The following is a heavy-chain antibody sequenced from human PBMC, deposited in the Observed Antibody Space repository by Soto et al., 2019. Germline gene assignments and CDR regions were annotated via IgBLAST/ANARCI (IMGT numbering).Heavy chain of an antibody. CDR3: ARGGGLDD. CDR1: GYSFTSFP. CDR2: INAANGYT. J-gene: IGHJ4*02. V-gene: IGHV1-3*01. Sequence: QVQLVQSGDEVKKPGASVKGSCKASGYSFTSFPIHWVRQAPGQGLECMGWINAANGYTRYSQKFQGRVTITRDTSATTAYMDLSSLTSEDTAVYYCARGGGLDDWGQGTLITVSS. D-gene: IGHD3-10*01.